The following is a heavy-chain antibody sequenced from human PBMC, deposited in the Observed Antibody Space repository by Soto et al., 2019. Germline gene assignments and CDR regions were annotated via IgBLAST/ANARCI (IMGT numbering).Heavy chain of an antibody. Sequence: GGSLRLSCAASGFTFSSYAMSWVRQAPGKGLEWVSAISGSGGSTYYADSVKGRFTISRDNSKNTLYLQMNSLRAEDTAVYYCAKERYCTNGVCSTFDYWGQGTLVTVSS. D-gene: IGHD2-8*01. CDR1: GFTFSSYA. CDR3: AKERYCTNGVCSTFDY. V-gene: IGHV3-23*01. CDR2: ISGSGGST. J-gene: IGHJ4*02.